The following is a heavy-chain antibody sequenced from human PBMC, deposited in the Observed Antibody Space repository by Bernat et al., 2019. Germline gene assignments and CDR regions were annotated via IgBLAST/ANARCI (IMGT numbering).Heavy chain of an antibody. V-gene: IGHV3-11*05. J-gene: IGHJ6*02. Sequence: QVQLVESGGGLVKPGGSLRLSCAASGFTFSDYYMSWIRQAPGKGLEWVSYISSSSSYTNYADSVKGRFTISRDNAKNTLYLQMNSLRAEDTAVYYCARMVAAANYYDYYGMDVWGQGTTVTVSS. CDR2: ISSSSSYT. D-gene: IGHD6-13*01. CDR1: GFTFSDYY. CDR3: ARMVAAANYYDYYGMDV.